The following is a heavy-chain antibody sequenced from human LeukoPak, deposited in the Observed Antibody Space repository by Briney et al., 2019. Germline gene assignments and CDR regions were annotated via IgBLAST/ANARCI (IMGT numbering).Heavy chain of an antibody. J-gene: IGHJ3*02. CDR1: GGSFSGYY. D-gene: IGHD2-2*02. CDR2: INHSGST. CDR3: ARRVYCSSTSCYKDACDI. Sequence: SETLSLTCSVYGGSFSGYYWSWIRQPPGKGREWIGEINHSGSTNYNPSLKSRVTISVDTSKNQFSLKLSSVTAADTAVYYCARRVYCSSTSCYKDACDIWGQGTMVTVSS. V-gene: IGHV4-34*01.